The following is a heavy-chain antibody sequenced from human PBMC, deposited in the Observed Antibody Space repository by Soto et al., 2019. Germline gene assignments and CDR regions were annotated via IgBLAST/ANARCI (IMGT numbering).Heavy chain of an antibody. D-gene: IGHD5-18*01. CDR3: AREYTYGSNFFDC. Sequence: QVQLQESGPGLVKPSQTLSLSCTVSGGSISSAAYYWSWIRQHPGKGLEWIGYISHSGSTYYTPSLKSRVISSAHTSKNQFSLNLTSVTAADTAGYYCAREYTYGSNFFDCWGQGALVTVSS. V-gene: IGHV4-31*03. CDR2: ISHSGST. J-gene: IGHJ4*02. CDR1: GGSISSAAYY.